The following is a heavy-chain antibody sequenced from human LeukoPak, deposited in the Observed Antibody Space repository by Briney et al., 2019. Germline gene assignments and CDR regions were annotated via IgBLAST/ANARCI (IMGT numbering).Heavy chain of an antibody. D-gene: IGHD3-22*01. CDR3: ARDHLSLYYYDSSGYYGDFQH. CDR2: INPNSGGT. J-gene: IGHJ1*01. Sequence: GASVKVSCKASGYTFTGYYMHWVRQAPGQGLEWMAWINPNSGGTNYAQKFQGRVTMTRDTSISTAYMELSRLRSDDTAVYYCARDHLSLYYYDSSGYYGDFQHWGQGTLVTVSS. V-gene: IGHV1-2*02. CDR1: GYTFTGYY.